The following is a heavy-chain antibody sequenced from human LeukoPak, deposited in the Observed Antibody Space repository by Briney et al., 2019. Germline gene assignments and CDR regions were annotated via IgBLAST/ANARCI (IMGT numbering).Heavy chain of an antibody. J-gene: IGHJ4*02. CDR2: IYYSGST. D-gene: IGHD3-9*01. Sequence: NPSETLSLTCTVSGGSISSSSYYWGWIRQPPGKGLEWIGSIYYSGSTYYNPSLKSRVTISVDTSKNQFSLKLSSVTAADTAVYYCARGRGDRGEFRLRYFDWLSPNFDYWGQGTLVTVSS. V-gene: IGHV4-39*01. CDR1: GGSISSSSYY. CDR3: ARGRGDRGEFRLRYFDWLSPNFDY.